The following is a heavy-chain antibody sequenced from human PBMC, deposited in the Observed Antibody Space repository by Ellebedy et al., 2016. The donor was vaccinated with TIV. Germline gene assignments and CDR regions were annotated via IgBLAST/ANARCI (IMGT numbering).Heavy chain of an antibody. J-gene: IGHJ4*02. CDR1: GGTLSIYT. D-gene: IGHD3-10*01. V-gene: IGHV1-69*13. CDR2: FIPAFRRA. CDR3: ARGFWFGDQIYYFDY. Sequence: AASVKVSCKASGGTLSIYTLSWVRQAPGQGLEWMGGFIPAFRRADYAQKFQGRVTITADESTKTADMELTSLTSEDTAMYFCARGFWFGDQIYYFDYWGQGTLVTVS.